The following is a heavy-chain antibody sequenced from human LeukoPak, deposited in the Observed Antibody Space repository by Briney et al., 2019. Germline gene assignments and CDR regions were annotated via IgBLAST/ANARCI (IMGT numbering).Heavy chain of an antibody. D-gene: IGHD3-10*01. Sequence: GGALRLSCAASGFTFSSFSMNWVRQAPGEGREWVSFMGTTSSGKYYADSVKGRFTISRDNAKNSLYLQMNSLRDEDTAVYYCARAYYGSGSYYNDYWGQGTLVTVSS. J-gene: IGHJ4*02. V-gene: IGHV3-48*02. CDR3: ARAYYGSGSYYNDY. CDR2: MGTTSSGK. CDR1: GFTFSSFS.